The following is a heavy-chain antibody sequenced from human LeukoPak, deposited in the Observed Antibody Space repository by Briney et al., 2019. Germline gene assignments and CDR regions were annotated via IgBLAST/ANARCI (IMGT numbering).Heavy chain of an antibody. Sequence: GGSMRLSCAASGFTFSSYAMSWVRQAPGKGLEWVSAISGSGGSTYYADSVKGRFTISRDNSKNALYLQMNSLRAEDTAVYYCATTFYDSSGYYYPPGYLGQGTLVTVSS. CDR2: ISGSGGST. CDR1: GFTFSSYA. D-gene: IGHD3-22*01. V-gene: IGHV3-23*01. J-gene: IGHJ4*02. CDR3: ATTFYDSSGYYYPPGY.